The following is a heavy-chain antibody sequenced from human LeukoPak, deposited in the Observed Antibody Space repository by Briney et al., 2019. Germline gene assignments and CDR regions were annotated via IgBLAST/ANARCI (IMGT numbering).Heavy chain of an antibody. CDR1: GYTFMHFG. CDR3: ARDRANWNYGQFDP. V-gene: IGHV1-18*01. J-gene: IGHJ5*02. CDR2: ISTSSNKI. Sequence: AAVKVSCKASGYTFMHFGISWVRQAPGQGLEWMGWISTSSNKINYAQKFQGRVTMTRDTSISTAYMELSRLRSDDTAVYYCARDRANWNYGQFDPWGQGTLVTVSS. D-gene: IGHD1-7*01.